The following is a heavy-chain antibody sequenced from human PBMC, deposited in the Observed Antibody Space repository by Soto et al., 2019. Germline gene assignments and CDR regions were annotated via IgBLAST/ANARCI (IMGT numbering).Heavy chain of an antibody. CDR2: IISIFGTA. CDR1: GGTFSSYA. J-gene: IGHJ6*02. D-gene: IGHD3-10*01. V-gene: IGHV1-69*13. Sequence: GASVKVSCKASGGTFSSYAISWVRQAPGQGLEWMGGIISIFGTANYAQKFQGRVTITADESTSTAYMELSSLRSEDTAVYYCARPQPATMVRGASDPDYYYGMDVWGQGTTVTVSS. CDR3: ARPQPATMVRGASDPDYYYGMDV.